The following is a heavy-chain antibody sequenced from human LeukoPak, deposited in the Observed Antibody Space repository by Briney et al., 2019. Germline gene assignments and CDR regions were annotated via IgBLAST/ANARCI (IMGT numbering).Heavy chain of an antibody. CDR2: ISGSGAST. J-gene: IGHJ4*02. D-gene: IGHD2-21*02. Sequence: GGSLRLSCAASGFTFSSYAMSWVRQAPGKGLEWVSAISGSGASTYYADSVKGRFTISRDNSKNTLYLQMNSLRAEDTAVYYCAKSRNYCGGDCYRRTLDYWGQGTLVTVSS. V-gene: IGHV3-23*01. CDR1: GFTFSSYA. CDR3: AKSRNYCGGDCYRRTLDY.